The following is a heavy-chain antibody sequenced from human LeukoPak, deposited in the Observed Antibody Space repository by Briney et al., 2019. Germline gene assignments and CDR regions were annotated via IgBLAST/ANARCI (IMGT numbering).Heavy chain of an antibody. CDR1: GFTFDDYA. J-gene: IGHJ3*02. CDR3: ARGGYSYGLGI. D-gene: IGHD5-18*01. CDR2: ISWNSGSI. Sequence: PGGSLRLSCAASGFTFDDYATHWVRQAPGKGLEWVSGISWNSGSIGYADSVKGRFTISRDNAKNSLYLQMNSLRAEDMALYYCARGGYSYGLGIWGQGTMVTVSS. V-gene: IGHV3-9*03.